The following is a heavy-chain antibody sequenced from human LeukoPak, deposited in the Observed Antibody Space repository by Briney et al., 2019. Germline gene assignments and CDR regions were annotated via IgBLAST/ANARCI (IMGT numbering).Heavy chain of an antibody. D-gene: IGHD3/OR15-3a*01. CDR2: INPSGGST. V-gene: IGHV1-46*01. J-gene: IGHJ5*02. Sequence: ASVKVSCKASGYSFTTYHMHWVRQAPGQGLEWMGIINPSGGSTNYAQNFQGRVTMTRDMSTSTVYMELSSLRSEDTAVYYCAREAVTIFALVRTQTTKSPHRFDPWGQGTLVTVSS. CDR1: GYSFTTYH. CDR3: AREAVTIFALVRTQTTKSPHRFDP.